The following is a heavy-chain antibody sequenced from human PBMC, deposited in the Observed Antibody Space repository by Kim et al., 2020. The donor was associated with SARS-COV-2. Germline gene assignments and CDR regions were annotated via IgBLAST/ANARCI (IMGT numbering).Heavy chain of an antibody. V-gene: IGHV4-59*01. CDR1: GGSISSYY. CDR3: ATEVNSGAFDY. J-gene: IGHJ4*02. CDR2: IYYSGST. Sequence: SETLSLTCTVSGGSISSYYWSWIRQPPGKGLEWIGYIYYSGSTNYNPSLKSRVTISVDTSKNQFSLKLSSVTAADTAVYYCATEVNSGAFDYWGQGTRVTVSA. D-gene: IGHD3-10*01.